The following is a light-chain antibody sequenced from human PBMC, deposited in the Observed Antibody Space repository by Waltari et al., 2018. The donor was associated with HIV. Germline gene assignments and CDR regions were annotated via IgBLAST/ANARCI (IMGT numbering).Light chain of an antibody. Sequence: QSVLTRPPSASGTPGQGVTISCSGSSSNIGSNAVNWYRQLPGTAPNVLIYSNNQRPSGVPDRFSGSKSGTSASLAISGLQSEDDADYYCAAWDDSLNGLLFGGGTKLTVL. J-gene: IGLJ2*01. CDR2: SNN. V-gene: IGLV1-44*01. CDR1: SSNIGSNA. CDR3: AAWDDSLNGLL.